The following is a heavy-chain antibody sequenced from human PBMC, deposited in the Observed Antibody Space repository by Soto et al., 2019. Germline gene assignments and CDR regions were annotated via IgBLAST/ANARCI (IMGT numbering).Heavy chain of an antibody. CDR3: AKFRAMTTVTDDAFDI. J-gene: IGHJ3*02. V-gene: IGHV3-21*01. CDR2: ISSSSSYI. Sequence: GGSLRLSCAAAGFTFSSYSMNWVRQAPGKGLEWVSSISSSSSYIYYADSVKGRFTISRDNAKNSLYLQMNSLRAEDTAVYYCAKFRAMTTVTDDAFDIWGQGIMVT. D-gene: IGHD4-17*01. CDR1: GFTFSSYS.